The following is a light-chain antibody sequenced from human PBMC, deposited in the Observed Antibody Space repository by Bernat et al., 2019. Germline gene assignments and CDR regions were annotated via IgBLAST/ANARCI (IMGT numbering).Light chain of an antibody. V-gene: IGLV1-47*02. CDR3: AAWEDSMSGRV. J-gene: IGLJ3*02. CDR2: SNN. Sequence: QSVLTQPPSASGTPVQRVTISCSGSSSNIGRNYVYWYQQLPGTAPKLLIYSNNQRPSGVPDRFSGCKSGTSAALAISGLRCEDEADYYCAAWEDSMSGRVFGGGTKLTVL. CDR1: SSNIGRNY.